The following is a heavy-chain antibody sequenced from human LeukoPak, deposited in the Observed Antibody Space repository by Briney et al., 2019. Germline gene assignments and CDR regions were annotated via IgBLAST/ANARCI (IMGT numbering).Heavy chain of an antibody. D-gene: IGHD3-10*01. CDR2: INHSGST. CDR1: GGSFSGYY. Sequence: SETLSLTCAVYGGSFSGYYWSWIRQPPGKGLEWIGEINHSGSTNYNPSLKSRVTISVDTSKNQFSLKLSSVTAADTAVYYCARGARLLWFGELSALCGMDVWDQGTTVTVSS. CDR3: ARGARLLWFGELSALCGMDV. J-gene: IGHJ6*02. V-gene: IGHV4-34*01.